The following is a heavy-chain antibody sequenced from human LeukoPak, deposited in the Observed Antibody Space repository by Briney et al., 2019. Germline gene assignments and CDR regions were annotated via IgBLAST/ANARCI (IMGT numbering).Heavy chain of an antibody. V-gene: IGHV3-23*01. CDR2: ISGSGGST. CDR3: AKRSVYDSSGYSPFAY. CDR1: GFTFSSYA. J-gene: IGHJ4*02. D-gene: IGHD3-22*01. Sequence: GGSLRLSCAASGFTFSSYAMSWVRQAPGKGLEWVSAISGSGGSTYYADSVKGRFTISRDNSKNTLYLQMNSLRAEDTAVYYCAKRSVYDSSGYSPFAYWGQGTLVTVSS.